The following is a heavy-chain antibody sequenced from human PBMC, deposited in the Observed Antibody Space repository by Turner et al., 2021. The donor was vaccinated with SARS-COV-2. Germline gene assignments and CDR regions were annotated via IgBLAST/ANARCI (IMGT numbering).Heavy chain of an antibody. Sequence: LVHSGPVVLMPVASVMFSCKASGYPFTSYAIICVRQANGHGLEWMGMSSGYNDNIMYEQNFQSRATMTKEASTNIAFMELRSLRTDDTAGYGCAREDTSGLFDYWGQGTLVTVTS. D-gene: IGHD6-19*01. CDR2: SSGYNDNI. CDR3: AREDTSGLFDY. J-gene: IGHJ4*02. V-gene: IGHV1-18*04. CDR1: GYPFTSYA.